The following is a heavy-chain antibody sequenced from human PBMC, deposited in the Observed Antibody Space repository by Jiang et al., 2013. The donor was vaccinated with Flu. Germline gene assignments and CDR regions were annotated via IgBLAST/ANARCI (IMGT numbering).Heavy chain of an antibody. D-gene: IGHD1-7*01. CDR3: ARDAIELGVDAFDM. CDR2: VTPIYNVP. J-gene: IGHJ3*02. CDR1: GVKFVSYT. V-gene: IGHV1-69*17. Sequence: GAEVKKPGSSVRISCKTSGVKFVSYTVNWVRQAPGQGLEWLGGVTPIYNVPNYAQKWKDRLTIIADKSTNTAYMDLRSLRPEDTATYYCARDAIELGVDAFDMWGQGTTVTVSS.